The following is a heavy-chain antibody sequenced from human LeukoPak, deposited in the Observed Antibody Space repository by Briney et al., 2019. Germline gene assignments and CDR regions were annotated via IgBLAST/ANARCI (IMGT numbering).Heavy chain of an antibody. CDR2: IYTSGST. J-gene: IGHJ6*03. CDR1: GGSISSGSYY. Sequence: SSETLSLTCTVSGGSISSGSYYWSWIRQPAGKGLEWIGRIYTSGSTNYNPSLKSRVTISVDTSKNQFSLKLSSVTAADTAVYYCARAGNYYYYMDVWGKGTTVTVSS. CDR3: ARAGNYYYYMDV. V-gene: IGHV4-61*02.